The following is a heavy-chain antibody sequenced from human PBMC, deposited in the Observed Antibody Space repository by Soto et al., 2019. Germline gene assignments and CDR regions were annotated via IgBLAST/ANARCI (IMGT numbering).Heavy chain of an antibody. V-gene: IGHV3-13*01. Sequence: GSLRLSCAASGFTFSSYDMHWVRQATGKGLEWVSAIGTAGDTYYPGSVKGRFTISRENAKNSLYLQMNSLRAGDTAVYYCARVGRGGYGDYLDYWGQGTLVTVSS. CDR1: GFTFSSYD. CDR3: ARVGRGGYGDYLDY. D-gene: IGHD4-17*01. J-gene: IGHJ4*02. CDR2: IGTAGDT.